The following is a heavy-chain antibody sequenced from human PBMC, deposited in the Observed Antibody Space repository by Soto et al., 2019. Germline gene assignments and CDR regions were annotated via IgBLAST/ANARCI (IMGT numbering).Heavy chain of an antibody. V-gene: IGHV1-18*01. CDR2: ISPYTGNT. J-gene: IGHJ6*02. CDR3: GMVDNDVTPTPQDV. CDR1: GYIFVNYG. Sequence: QVQLVQSGDEVKKPGASVKVSCKASGYIFVNYGIAWVRQAPGQGLEWMGWISPYTGNTHSATKVQGRLTMTTDTPTSTADMDRGSLTSDDTAVYYCGMVDNDVTPTPQDVWGQGTTVTVSS. D-gene: IGHD5-12*01.